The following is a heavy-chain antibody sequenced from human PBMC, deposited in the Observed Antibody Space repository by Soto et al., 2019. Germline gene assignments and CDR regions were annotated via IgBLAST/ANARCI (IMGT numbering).Heavy chain of an antibody. Sequence: QVQLQESGPGLVKPSETLSLTCTVSGGSVSSGSYYWSWIRQPPGKGLEWIGYIYYSGSTNYNPSLKSRVTISVDTSKNHFSLKLSSVTAADTAVYYCARDQNYYGSGSGDYYYYGMDVWGQGTTVTVSS. CDR2: IYYSGST. D-gene: IGHD3-10*01. J-gene: IGHJ6*02. CDR3: ARDQNYYGSGSGDYYYYGMDV. CDR1: GGSVSSGSYY. V-gene: IGHV4-61*03.